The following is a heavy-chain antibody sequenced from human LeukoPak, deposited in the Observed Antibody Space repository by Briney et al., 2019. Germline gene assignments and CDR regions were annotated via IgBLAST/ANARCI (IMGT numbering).Heavy chain of an antibody. Sequence: TGGSLRLSCAASGFTVSSNYMSWVRQAPGKGLEWVSVIYSGGSTYYAGSVKGRFTISRDNSKNTLYLQMNSLRAEDTAVYYCARDGQEYYYYGMDVWGQGTTVTVSS. CDR3: ARDGQEYYYYGMDV. J-gene: IGHJ6*02. CDR2: IYSGGST. CDR1: GFTVSSNY. V-gene: IGHV3-66*01.